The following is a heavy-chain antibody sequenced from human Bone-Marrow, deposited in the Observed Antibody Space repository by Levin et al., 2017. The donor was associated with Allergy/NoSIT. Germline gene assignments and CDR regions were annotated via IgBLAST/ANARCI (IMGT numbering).Heavy chain of an antibody. D-gene: IGHD6-6*01. Sequence: GGSLRLSCKASGYTFTSYFMHWLRQAPGQGLEWMGWINTVNGNTKYSQKFQGRLTITRDTSASTAFMDLSSLTSEDTAIYYCARSSSLPWFDPWGQGSLVTVSS. V-gene: IGHV1-3*04. J-gene: IGHJ5*02. CDR3: ARSSSLPWFDP. CDR1: GYTFTSYF. CDR2: INTVNGNT.